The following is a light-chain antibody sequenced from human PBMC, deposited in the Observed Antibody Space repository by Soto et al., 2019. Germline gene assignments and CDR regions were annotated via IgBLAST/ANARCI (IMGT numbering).Light chain of an antibody. CDR2: EGS. CDR1: SSDVGSYKF. CDR3: CSYAGGSNV. Sequence: QSALTQPASVSGSPGQSITISCTGTSSDVGSYKFVSWYQQYPGKAPKLMIYEGSKRPSGVSDRFSGSKSGNTASLTISGLQAEGEADYFCCSYAGGSNVFGTGTKLTVL. V-gene: IGLV2-23*03. J-gene: IGLJ1*01.